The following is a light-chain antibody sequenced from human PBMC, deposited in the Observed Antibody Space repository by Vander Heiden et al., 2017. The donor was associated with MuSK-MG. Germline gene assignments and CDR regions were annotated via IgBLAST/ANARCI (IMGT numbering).Light chain of an antibody. J-gene: IGLJ3*02. CDR1: NMGSKS. Sequence: SYVLTQPPSVSVAPGQTARITCRGTNMGSKSAHWCRQQPGQALVLAGYDDSGRPLGIHARCLGTTSGETATLTISRVESGEEADYYCQGWDRSRDKWVFGGGTKLTVL. V-gene: IGLV3-21*02. CDR2: DDS. CDR3: QGWDRSRDKWV.